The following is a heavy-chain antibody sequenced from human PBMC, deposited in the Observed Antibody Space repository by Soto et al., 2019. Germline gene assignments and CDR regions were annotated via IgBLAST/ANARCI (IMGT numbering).Heavy chain of an antibody. CDR2: NNPNSGGT. D-gene: IGHD3-3*01. CDR1: GYTFPGYY. Sequence: ASVKGSCKASGYTFPGYYMHWVRQAPGQGLEGLGWNNPNSGGTNYAQKFQGWGTTTRDTLVSKAYIALTRQRSDDTAVYYCATPLGGSGAFDIWGQGTMVT. J-gene: IGHJ3*02. V-gene: IGHV1-2*04. CDR3: ATPLGGSGAFDI.